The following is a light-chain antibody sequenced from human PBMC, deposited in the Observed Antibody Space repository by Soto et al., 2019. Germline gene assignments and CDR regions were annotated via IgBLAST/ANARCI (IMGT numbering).Light chain of an antibody. Sequence: DIQLTQSPATLSASGGDRATITCRASQSISSWLAWYQQKPGKAPKLLIYDASSLESGVPSRFSGSGSGTEFTLTISSLQPDDFATYYCQQYNSYWTFGQGTKVDIK. CDR2: DAS. CDR3: QQYNSYWT. J-gene: IGKJ1*01. V-gene: IGKV1-5*01. CDR1: QSISSW.